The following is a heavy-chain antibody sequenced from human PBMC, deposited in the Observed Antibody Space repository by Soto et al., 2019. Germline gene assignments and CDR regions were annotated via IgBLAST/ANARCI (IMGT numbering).Heavy chain of an antibody. CDR1: GGSISSSSYY. J-gene: IGHJ6*02. CDR2: IYYSGST. D-gene: IGHD3-3*01. V-gene: IGHV4-39*01. Sequence: ETLSLTCTVSGGSISSSSYYWGWIRQPPGKGLEWIGSIYYSGSTYYNPSLKSRVTISVDTSKNQFSLKLSSVTAADTAVYYCARLDAQYYDFWSGYRNYYGMDVWGQGTTVTVSS. CDR3: ARLDAQYYDFWSGYRNYYGMDV.